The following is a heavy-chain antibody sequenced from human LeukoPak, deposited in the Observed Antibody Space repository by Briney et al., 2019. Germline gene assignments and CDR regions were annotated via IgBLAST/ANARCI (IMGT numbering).Heavy chain of an antibody. CDR1: GASMSSNY. J-gene: IGHJ4*02. CDR2: IYHSGNT. Sequence: SETLSLTCNVSGASMSSNYWSWIRQPPGKGLEWIGYIYHSGNTNYSPSLESQVTMSVDESKNQFSLRVHFVSAADTAVYYCASTRRAAVAGRFGSWGQGTLVTVSS. V-gene: IGHV4-4*09. D-gene: IGHD6-19*01. CDR3: ASTRRAAVAGRFGS.